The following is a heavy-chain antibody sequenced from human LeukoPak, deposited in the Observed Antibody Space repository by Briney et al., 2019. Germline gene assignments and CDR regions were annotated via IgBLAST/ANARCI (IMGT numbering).Heavy chain of an antibody. J-gene: IGHJ3*02. CDR3: ARSHDSSGCSSRADASDI. CDR2: IYTSGST. CDR1: GGSITSGSYY. Sequence: SETLSLTCTVSGGSITSGSYYWTWIRQPAGKGLEWIGRIYTSGSTTYNPSLKSRVIISVDTSKNQLSLKLGSVTAADTAVYYCARSHDSSGCSSRADASDIWGQGTMVTVSS. V-gene: IGHV4-61*02. D-gene: IGHD3-22*01.